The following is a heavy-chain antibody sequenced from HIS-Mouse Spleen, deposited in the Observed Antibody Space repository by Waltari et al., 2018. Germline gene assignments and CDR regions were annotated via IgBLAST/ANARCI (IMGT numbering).Heavy chain of an antibody. CDR3: AREIPYSSSWYDWYFDL. CDR1: AGSISSSSYY. J-gene: IGHJ2*01. Sequence: QLQLQESGPGLVKPSETLSLTCTVSAGSISSSSYYWGWNRQPPGQGLEWIGSIYFSGSTYYNPSLKSRVTISVDTSKNQFSLKLSSVTAADTAVYYCAREIPYSSSWYDWYFDLWGRGTLVTVSS. CDR2: IYFSGST. D-gene: IGHD6-13*01. V-gene: IGHV4-39*07.